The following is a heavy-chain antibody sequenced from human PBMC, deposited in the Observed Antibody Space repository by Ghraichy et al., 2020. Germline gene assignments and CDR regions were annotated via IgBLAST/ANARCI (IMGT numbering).Heavy chain of an antibody. CDR2: ISGSGGST. CDR1: GFTFSSYA. J-gene: IGHJ6*02. CDR3: AKGKQGNYYYGMDV. V-gene: IGHV3-23*01. Sequence: GESLNISCAASGFTFSSYAMSWVRQAPGKGLEWVSAISGSGGSTYYADSVKGRFTISRDNSKNTLYLQMNSLRAEDTAVYYCAKGKQGNYYYGMDVWGQGTTVTVSS.